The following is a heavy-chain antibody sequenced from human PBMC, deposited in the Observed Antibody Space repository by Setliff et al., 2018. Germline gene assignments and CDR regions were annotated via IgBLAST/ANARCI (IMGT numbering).Heavy chain of an antibody. V-gene: IGHV4-59*11. CDR1: GGSISSHY. D-gene: IGHD3-10*01. J-gene: IGHJ5*02. Sequence: SETLSLTCTVSGGSISSHYWSWIRQPPGKGLEWIGSIYYSGSTNYNPSLKSRVTISVDTSKNQVSLKLSSVTAADTAVYYCARDGDYFGSGNRFDPWGQGTLVTVSS. CDR3: ARDGDYFGSGNRFDP. CDR2: IYYSGST.